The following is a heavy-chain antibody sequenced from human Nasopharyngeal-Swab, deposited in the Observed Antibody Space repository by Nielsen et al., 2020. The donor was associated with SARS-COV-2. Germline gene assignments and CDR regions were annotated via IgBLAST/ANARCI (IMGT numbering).Heavy chain of an antibody. Sequence: GGSLRLSCAASGFTFSSYEMNWVRQAPGKGLEWVSAISGSGGSTYYADSVKGRFTISRDNSKNTLYLQMNSLRAEDTAVYYCAKDEDSSGWPGGVDYWGQGTLVTVSS. CDR3: AKDEDSSGWPGGVDY. CDR2: ISGSGGST. J-gene: IGHJ4*02. CDR1: GFTFSSYE. V-gene: IGHV3-23*01. D-gene: IGHD6-19*01.